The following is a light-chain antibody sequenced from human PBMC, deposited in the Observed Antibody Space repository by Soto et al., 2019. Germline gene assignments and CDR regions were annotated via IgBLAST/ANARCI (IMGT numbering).Light chain of an antibody. CDR2: GAS. CDR3: QQNNSSPPT. V-gene: IGKV3-20*01. Sequence: EIVLTQSPGTLSLSPGERATLSCRASQSVSSGYLAWYQHKPGQAPRLLIYGASSRASGIPDRFSGSGSGTDLTLTISRLEPEDFAVYSCQQNNSSPPTFGGGTKVDIK. J-gene: IGKJ4*01. CDR1: QSVSSGY.